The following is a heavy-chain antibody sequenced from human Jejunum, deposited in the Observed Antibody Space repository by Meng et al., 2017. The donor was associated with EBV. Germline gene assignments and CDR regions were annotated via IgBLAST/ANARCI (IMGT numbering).Heavy chain of an antibody. CDR1: GDSITRGAYL. Sequence: LQPQESGPGLVKPSQTLSLTCAVSGDSITRGAYLWSWIRQPPGKGLEWIGNIYHIGSTYYNPSLKSRVTISVDRSKNQFSLKLTSVTAADTAVYYCARGGPDFGDYVPFDYWGQGTLVTVSS. V-gene: IGHV4-30-2*01. CDR2: IYHIGST. J-gene: IGHJ4*02. D-gene: IGHD4-17*01. CDR3: ARGGPDFGDYVPFDY.